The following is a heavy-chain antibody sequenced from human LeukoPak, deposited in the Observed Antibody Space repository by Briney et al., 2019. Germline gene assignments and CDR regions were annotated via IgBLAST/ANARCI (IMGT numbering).Heavy chain of an antibody. D-gene: IGHD6-13*01. J-gene: IGHJ4*02. CDR3: ARGRIAAAGLIDY. V-gene: IGHV3-23*01. CDR1: GFTFSTFA. CDR2: ISVSGGST. Sequence: PGGSLRLSCVASGFTFSTFAMNWVRQAPGKGLEWVSAISVSGGSTYYADSVKGRFTISRDNSKNTLYLQMNSLRAEDTAVYYCARGRIAAAGLIDYWGQGTLVTVSS.